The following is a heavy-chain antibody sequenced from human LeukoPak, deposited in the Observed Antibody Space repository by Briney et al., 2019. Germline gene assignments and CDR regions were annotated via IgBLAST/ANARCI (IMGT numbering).Heavy chain of an antibody. CDR1: GYTFTGYY. J-gene: IGHJ3*02. CDR3: ARGPRLDSSGWYYGAFDI. D-gene: IGHD6-19*01. V-gene: IGHV1-2*06. Sequence: ASVKVSCKASGYTFTGYYIHWVRQAPGQGLEWMGRINPNSGGADYAQKFQGRVSMTRDTSISTAYMELSSLRSDDAAVYYCARGPRLDSSGWYYGAFDIWGQGTMVTVS. CDR2: INPNSGGA.